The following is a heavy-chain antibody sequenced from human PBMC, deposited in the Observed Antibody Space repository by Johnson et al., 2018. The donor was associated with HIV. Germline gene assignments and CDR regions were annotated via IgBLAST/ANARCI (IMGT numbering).Heavy chain of an antibody. J-gene: IGHJ3*02. Sequence: VQVVESGGGLVQPGRSLRPSCAASGFTFDDYAMHWVRQAPGKGLEWVSLIRWDGGSTYYADPVNGGFTISRDNSKNSLYLQMNRLRAEDTALYYCAKELARQSDAFDIWGQGTMVTVSS. D-gene: IGHD5-12*01. CDR2: IRWDGGST. CDR3: AKELARQSDAFDI. CDR1: GFTFDDYA. V-gene: IGHV3-43D*03.